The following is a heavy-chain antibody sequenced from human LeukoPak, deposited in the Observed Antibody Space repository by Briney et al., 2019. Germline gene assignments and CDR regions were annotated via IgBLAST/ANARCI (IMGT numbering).Heavy chain of an antibody. J-gene: IGHJ6*02. V-gene: IGHV4-59*01. Sequence: PSETLSLTCTVSGGSISSYYWSWIRQPPGKGLEWIGYIYYSGSTNYNPSLKSRVTISVDTSKNQFSLKLSSVTAADTAVYYCARETHDFWSGYPSSGMDVWGQGTTVNVSS. CDR3: ARETHDFWSGYPSSGMDV. D-gene: IGHD3-3*01. CDR1: GGSISSYY. CDR2: IYYSGST.